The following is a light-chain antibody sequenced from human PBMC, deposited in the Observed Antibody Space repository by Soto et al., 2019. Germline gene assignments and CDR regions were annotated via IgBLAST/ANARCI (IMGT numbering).Light chain of an antibody. CDR2: EVN. J-gene: IGLJ2*01. CDR3: SSFATSGTTVI. Sequence: QSVLAQPASVSGSLGQSITISCTGTSSDVGGYNFVSWYQQHPGKAPKLMIYEVNNRPSGISDRFSGSKSGNTASLTISGLQAEDESDYYCSSFATSGTTVIFGGGTKLTVL. CDR1: SSDVGGYNF. V-gene: IGLV2-14*01.